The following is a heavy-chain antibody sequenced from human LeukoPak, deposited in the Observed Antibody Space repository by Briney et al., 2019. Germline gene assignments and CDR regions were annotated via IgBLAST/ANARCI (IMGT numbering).Heavy chain of an antibody. Sequence: ASVKVSCKASGGTFSSYAISWVRQAPGQGLEWMGRIIPILGIANYAQKFQGRVTITADKSTSTAYMELSSLRSEDTAVYYCARDGRKGYDSSGYLGGGLYYYGMDVWGQGTTVTVSS. J-gene: IGHJ6*02. CDR3: ARDGRKGYDSSGYLGGGLYYYGMDV. V-gene: IGHV1-69*04. D-gene: IGHD3-22*01. CDR1: GGTFSSYA. CDR2: IIPILGIA.